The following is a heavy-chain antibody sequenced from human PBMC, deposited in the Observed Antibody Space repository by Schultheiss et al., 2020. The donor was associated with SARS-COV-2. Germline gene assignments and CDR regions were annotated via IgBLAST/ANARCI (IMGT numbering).Heavy chain of an antibody. Sequence: GGSLRLSCAASGFTFSSYAMHWVRQAPGKGLEWVAVISYDGSNKYYADSVKGRFTISRDNSKNTLNLQMNSLRAEDTAVYYCARVGKSIRVVIPPYFDYWGQGTLVTVSS. CDR3: ARVGKSIRVVIPPYFDY. CDR2: ISYDGSNK. V-gene: IGHV3-30-3*01. CDR1: GFTFSSYA. J-gene: IGHJ4*02. D-gene: IGHD3-22*01.